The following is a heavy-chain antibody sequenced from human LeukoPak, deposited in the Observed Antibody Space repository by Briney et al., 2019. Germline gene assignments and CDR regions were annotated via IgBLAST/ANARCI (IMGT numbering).Heavy chain of an antibody. CDR2: INPNSGGT. Sequence: ASVKVSCKASGYTFTGYYMHCVRQAPGQGLEWMGRINPNSGGTNYAQKFQGRVTMTRDTSISTAYMELSRLRSDDTPVYFCARVQGIQLWSTGDYWGQGTLVTVSS. D-gene: IGHD5-18*01. J-gene: IGHJ4*02. CDR3: ARVQGIQLWSTGDY. V-gene: IGHV1-2*06. CDR1: GYTFTGYY.